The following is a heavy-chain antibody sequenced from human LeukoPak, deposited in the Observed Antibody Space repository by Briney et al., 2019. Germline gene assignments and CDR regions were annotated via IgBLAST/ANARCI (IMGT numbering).Heavy chain of an antibody. J-gene: IGHJ4*02. CDR2: IKSKGDGETI. CDR3: TTVRTY. V-gene: IGHV3-15*01. D-gene: IGHD3/OR15-3a*01. CDR1: GFPFTKTW. Sequence: PGGSLRLSCAASGFPFTKTWMNWVRQAPGKGLEWVGRIKSKGDGETIDHAAPVKGRFTISRDDSKNTLYLQMNSLKSEDTAVYYCTTVRTYWGQGTLVTVSS.